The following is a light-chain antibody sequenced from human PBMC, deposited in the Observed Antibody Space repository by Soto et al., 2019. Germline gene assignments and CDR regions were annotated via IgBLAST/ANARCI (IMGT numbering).Light chain of an antibody. J-gene: IGLJ3*02. Sequence: QSVLTQSSSASASLGSSVNLTCTLSSGHRSYIIAWHQQQPGKAPRFLMRLESSGSQNKGIRVPDRFSGSSSGAARYLTSPNLQAEDEDDYYCETWNRNTRVFGGGTKLTVL. V-gene: IGLV4-60*03. CDR1: SGHRSYI. CDR2: LESSGSQ. CDR3: ETWNRNTRV.